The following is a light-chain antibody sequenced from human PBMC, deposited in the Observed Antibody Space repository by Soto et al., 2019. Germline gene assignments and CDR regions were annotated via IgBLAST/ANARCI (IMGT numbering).Light chain of an antibody. Sequence: DFQMTQSPSSLSASVGDRVTITCRASQSISTYLNWYQQKPGQAPTLLIYAASSLQSGVPSRFSGSGSETDFTLTIRSLQPEDFAAYYCQQSYSTPFTFGPGTKVDIK. CDR3: QQSYSTPFT. CDR1: QSISTY. CDR2: AAS. J-gene: IGKJ3*01. V-gene: IGKV1-39*01.